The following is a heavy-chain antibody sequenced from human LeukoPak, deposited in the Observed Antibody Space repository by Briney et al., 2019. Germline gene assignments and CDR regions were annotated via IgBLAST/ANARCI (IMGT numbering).Heavy chain of an antibody. D-gene: IGHD4-11*01. Sequence: SETLSLTCTVSGGSISSHYWSWIRQPPGKGLEWIGYIYYSGSTNYNPSLKSRVTISVDTSKNQFSLKLSSAAAADTAVYYCARVSTVRSYYYYYYMDVWGKGTTITVSS. CDR2: IYYSGST. CDR3: ARVSTVRSYYYYYYMDV. J-gene: IGHJ6*03. V-gene: IGHV4-59*11. CDR1: GGSISSHY.